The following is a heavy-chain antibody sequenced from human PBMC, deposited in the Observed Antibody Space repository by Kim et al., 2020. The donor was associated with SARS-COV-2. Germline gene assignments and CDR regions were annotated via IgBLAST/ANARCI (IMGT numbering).Heavy chain of an antibody. CDR3: ARVYGSGSYYKKYYFDY. CDR1: GGSFSGYY. D-gene: IGHD3-10*01. Sequence: SETLSLTCAVYGGSFSGYYWSWIRQPPGKGLEWIGEINHSGSTNYNPSLKSRVTISVDTSKNQFSLKLSSVTAADTAVYYCARVYGSGSYYKKYYFDYWGQGTLVTVSS. V-gene: IGHV4-34*01. J-gene: IGHJ4*02. CDR2: INHSGST.